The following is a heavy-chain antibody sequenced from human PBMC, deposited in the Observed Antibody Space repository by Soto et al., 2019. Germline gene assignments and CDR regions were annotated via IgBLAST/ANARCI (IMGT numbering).Heavy chain of an antibody. CDR3: ARHSDYYDSSGPGGMDV. D-gene: IGHD3-22*01. Sequence: GESLKISRNGSGYSFTSYWIGWVRQMPGKGLEWMGIIYPGDSDTRYSPSFQGQVTISADKSISTAYLQWSSLKASDTAMYYCARHSDYYDSSGPGGMDVWGQGTTVTVSS. V-gene: IGHV5-51*01. CDR2: IYPGDSDT. J-gene: IGHJ6*02. CDR1: GYSFTSYW.